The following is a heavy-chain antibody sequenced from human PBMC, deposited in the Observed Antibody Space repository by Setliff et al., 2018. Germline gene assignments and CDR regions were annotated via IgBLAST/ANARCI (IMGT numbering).Heavy chain of an antibody. CDR1: GYTFTSYD. D-gene: IGHD6-13*01. J-gene: IGHJ4*02. Sequence: ASVKVSCKASGYTFTSYDINWVRQAPGQGLEWMGIINPSVGSTSYAQKFQGRVTITADKSTSTAYMELSSLRSEDTAVYYCARGAAAGYYFDYWGQGTLVTVSS. V-gene: IGHV1-46*01. CDR3: ARGAAAGYYFDY. CDR2: INPSVGST.